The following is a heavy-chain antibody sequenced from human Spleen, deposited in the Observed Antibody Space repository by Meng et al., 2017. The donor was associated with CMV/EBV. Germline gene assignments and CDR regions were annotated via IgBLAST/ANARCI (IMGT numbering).Heavy chain of an antibody. CDR2: ISAYNGKT. Sequence: SGYAFTSYGIAWVRQAPGQGLEWMGWISAYNGKTNHAQKFQGRVTMTTDTSTSTAHMELRSLRSDDTAVYYCARGGLVVPAAPVDYWGQGTLVTVSS. J-gene: IGHJ4*02. D-gene: IGHD2-2*01. CDR3: ARGGLVVPAAPVDY. V-gene: IGHV1-18*01. CDR1: GYAFTSYG.